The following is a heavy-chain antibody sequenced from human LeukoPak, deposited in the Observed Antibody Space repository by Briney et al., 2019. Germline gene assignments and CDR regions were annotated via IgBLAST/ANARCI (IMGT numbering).Heavy chain of an antibody. CDR1: GDSVSSNGVA. V-gene: IGHV6-1*01. Sequence: SQTLSLTCVISGDSVSSNGVAWNWVRQSPSLGLEWLGRTYYGSKWSTDYALSVKSRITINPDTSKNQFSLQLNSVTPEDTAVYYCTRGRNSAFDYWGQGTLVTVSS. CDR3: TRGRNSAFDY. CDR2: TYYGSKWST. J-gene: IGHJ4*02. D-gene: IGHD1-14*01.